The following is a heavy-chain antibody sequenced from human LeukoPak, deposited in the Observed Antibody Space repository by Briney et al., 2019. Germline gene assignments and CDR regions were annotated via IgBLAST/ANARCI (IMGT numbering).Heavy chain of an antibody. J-gene: IGHJ3*02. CDR1: GCIISSYY. Sequence: SETLSLTCTVSGCIISSYYWSWIRQPPGKGLEWIGYIYYNGSTNYIPSIMSRVTISVDTSKNHFSLKVGSVTAADTAVYCCARVTGVGTYYDFCSGYYKDRGAFDIWGKGTMVTVSS. CDR3: ARVTGVGTYYDFCSGYYKDRGAFDI. D-gene: IGHD3-3*01. CDR2: IYYNGST. V-gene: IGHV4-59*01.